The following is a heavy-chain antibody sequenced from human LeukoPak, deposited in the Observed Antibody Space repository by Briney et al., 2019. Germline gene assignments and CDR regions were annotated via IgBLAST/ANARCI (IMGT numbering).Heavy chain of an antibody. Sequence: SETLSLTCTVSGGSISSGDYYWSWIRQPPGKGLEWIGNIHYSGSTYYNPSLKSRVTISVDTSKNQFSLKLSSVTAADTAVYYCARETAMVLRYFDYWGQGTLVTVSS. CDR3: ARETAMVLRYFDY. CDR1: GGSISSGDYY. V-gene: IGHV4-30-4*01. D-gene: IGHD5-18*01. J-gene: IGHJ4*02. CDR2: IHYSGST.